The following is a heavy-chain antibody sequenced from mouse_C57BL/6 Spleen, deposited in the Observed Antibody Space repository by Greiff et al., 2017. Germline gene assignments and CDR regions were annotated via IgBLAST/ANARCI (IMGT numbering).Heavy chain of an antibody. Sequence: DVKLVESEGGLVQPGSSMKLSCTASGFTFSDYYMAWVRQVPEKSLEWVANINYDGSSTYYLDSLKSRFIISRDNAKNILYLQMSSLKSEDTATYYCARRGNYEGYFDYWGQGTTLTVSS. V-gene: IGHV5-16*01. J-gene: IGHJ2*01. CDR1: GFTFSDYY. CDR2: INYDGSST. CDR3: ARRGNYEGYFDY. D-gene: IGHD2-1*01.